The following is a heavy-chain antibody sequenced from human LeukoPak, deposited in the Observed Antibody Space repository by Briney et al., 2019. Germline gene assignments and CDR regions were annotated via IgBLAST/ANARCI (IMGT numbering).Heavy chain of an antibody. CDR3: VGQYTGYSYGYIHY. Sequence: SQTLSLTCTVSVGSISSSSYYWGWIRQPPGKGLEWIGSIYYSGSTYYNPSLKSRVTISVDTSKNQYSLKLSSVTAADTAVYYCVGQYTGYSYGYIHYWGQGTLVTVSS. J-gene: IGHJ4*02. D-gene: IGHD5-18*01. V-gene: IGHV4-39*01. CDR2: IYYSGST. CDR1: VGSISSSSYY.